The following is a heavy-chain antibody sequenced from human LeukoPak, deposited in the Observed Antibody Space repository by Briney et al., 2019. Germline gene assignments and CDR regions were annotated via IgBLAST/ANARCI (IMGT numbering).Heavy chain of an antibody. Sequence: PGGSLRLSCAASGFTFSSYSMNWVRQAPGKGLEWVSSISSSSSYIYYADSVKGRFTISRDNAKNSLYLQMNSLRAEDTAVYYCAKNYNWNDDNQFSSPDAFDIWGQGTMVTVSS. CDR1: GFTFSSYS. CDR2: ISSSSSYI. V-gene: IGHV3-21*04. CDR3: AKNYNWNDDNQFSSPDAFDI. J-gene: IGHJ3*02. D-gene: IGHD1-20*01.